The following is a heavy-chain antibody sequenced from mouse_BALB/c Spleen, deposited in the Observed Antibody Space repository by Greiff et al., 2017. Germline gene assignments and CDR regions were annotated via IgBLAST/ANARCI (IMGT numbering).Heavy chain of an antibody. CDR2: IDPANGNT. Sequence: EVKLHQSGAELVKPGASVKLSCTASGFNFKDTYMHWVKQRPEQGMEWIGRIDPANGNTKYDPKFQGKANITADTSSNTAYLQLSSLTSEDTAVYYCARGSSPRYFDVGGAGTTVTVSS. CDR3: ARGSSPRYFDV. V-gene: IGHV14-3*02. D-gene: IGHD1-1*01. J-gene: IGHJ1*01. CDR1: GFNFKDTY.